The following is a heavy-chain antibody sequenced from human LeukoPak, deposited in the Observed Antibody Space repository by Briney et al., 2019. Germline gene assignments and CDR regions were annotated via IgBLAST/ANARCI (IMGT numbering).Heavy chain of an antibody. Sequence: GGSLRLSCAGSGFSFSDYSMNWVRQAPGKGLEWVSYISGSSGTIYYADSVTGRFTISRDNAKNSLYLQMNSLRAGDTALYYCARGQGDFWSSHFYYYYMDVWGQGTTVTVSS. D-gene: IGHD3-3*01. V-gene: IGHV3-48*04. J-gene: IGHJ6*03. CDR3: ARGQGDFWSSHFYYYYMDV. CDR1: GFSFSDYS. CDR2: ISGSSGTI.